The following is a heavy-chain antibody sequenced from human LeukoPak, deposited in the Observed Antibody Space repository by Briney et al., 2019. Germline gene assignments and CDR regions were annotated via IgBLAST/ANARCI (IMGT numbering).Heavy chain of an antibody. CDR3: ARDPAAAGTVWFDP. V-gene: IGHV3-21*01. CDR1: GFTFSSYA. CDR2: ITTSSSYI. Sequence: KSGGSLRLSCAASGFTFSSYAMNWVRQAPGQGLEWVSSITTSSSYIYYADSVKGRFTVSRDDAKNSLYLQMNSLRAEDTAVYYCARDPAAAGTVWFDPWGQGTLVTVSS. J-gene: IGHJ5*02. D-gene: IGHD6-13*01.